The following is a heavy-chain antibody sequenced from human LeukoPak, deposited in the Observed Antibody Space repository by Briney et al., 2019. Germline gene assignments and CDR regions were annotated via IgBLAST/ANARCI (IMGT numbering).Heavy chain of an antibody. Sequence: SETLSLTCTVSGGSISSYYWSWIRQPAGKGLEWIGRIYTSGSTNYNPSLKSRVTMSVDTSKNQFSLKLSSVTAADTAVYYCASGSVAGAPIPFDYWGQGTLVTVSS. CDR1: GGSISSYY. D-gene: IGHD6-19*01. J-gene: IGHJ4*02. CDR2: IYTSGST. V-gene: IGHV4-4*07. CDR3: ASGSVAGAPIPFDY.